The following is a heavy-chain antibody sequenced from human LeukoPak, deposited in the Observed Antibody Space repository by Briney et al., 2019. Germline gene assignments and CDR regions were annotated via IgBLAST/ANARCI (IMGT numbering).Heavy chain of an antibody. Sequence: GGSLRLSCAASGFTFSSNYMSWVRQAPGKGLEWVSVIYSGGSTYYADSVKGRFTISRDDSKNTLYLQMNSLRAEDTAVYYCARSYSSGCFDYWGQGTLVTVSS. CDR3: ARSYSSGCFDY. J-gene: IGHJ4*02. CDR1: GFTFSSNY. D-gene: IGHD6-19*01. CDR2: IYSGGST. V-gene: IGHV3-66*02.